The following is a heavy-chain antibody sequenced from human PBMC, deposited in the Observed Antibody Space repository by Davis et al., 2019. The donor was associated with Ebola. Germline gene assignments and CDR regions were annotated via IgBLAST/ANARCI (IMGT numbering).Heavy chain of an antibody. D-gene: IGHD2/OR15-2a*01. J-gene: IGHJ4*02. CDR1: GFTFSSYS. CDR3: ARDPFPLPY. CDR2: ISSSSSYI. Sequence: GGSLRLSCAASGFTFSSYSMNWVRQAPGKGLEWVSSISSSSSYIYYAASVKGRFTISRDNAKNSLYLQMNSLRAEDTAVYYCARDPFPLPYWGQGTLVTVSS. V-gene: IGHV3-21*01.